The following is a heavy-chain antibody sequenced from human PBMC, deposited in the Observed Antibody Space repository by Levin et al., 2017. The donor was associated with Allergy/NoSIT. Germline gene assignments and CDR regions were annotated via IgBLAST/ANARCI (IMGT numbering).Heavy chain of an antibody. V-gene: IGHV2-70*17. D-gene: IGHD2-21*01. J-gene: IGHJ4*02. CDR3: ARMIAPSEGGGFDY. CDR1: GFSLSTGGMS. CDR2: LDWDDDK. Sequence: SGPTLVKPTQTLTLTCTFSGFSLSTGGMSVSWIRQPPGKALEWLARLDWDDDKLYSTSLETRLSISKDTSKNQVVLTMTNMDPVDTATYYCARMIAPSEGGGFDYWGQGTLVTVSS.